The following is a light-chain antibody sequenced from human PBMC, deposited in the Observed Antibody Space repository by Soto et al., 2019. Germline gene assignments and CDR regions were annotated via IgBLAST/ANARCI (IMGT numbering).Light chain of an antibody. Sequence: DIQMTQSPSSLSASFGDRVTLTCRASQSIDTYLNWYQQKPGTAPKLLMYAASTLHSGVPSRFSGSGSGTDFTLTISSLQREDVATYFCQQRHSTPYTFGQGTKLEI. V-gene: IGKV1-39*01. CDR3: QQRHSTPYT. CDR2: AAS. CDR1: QSIDTY. J-gene: IGKJ2*01.